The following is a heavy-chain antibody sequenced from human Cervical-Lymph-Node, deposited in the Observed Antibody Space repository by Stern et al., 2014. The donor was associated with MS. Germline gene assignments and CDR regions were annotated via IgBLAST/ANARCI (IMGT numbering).Heavy chain of an antibody. D-gene: IGHD4-17*01. CDR2: IYHSGST. CDR3: ARSSTVTPNAFDI. V-gene: IGHV4-30-2*01. J-gene: IGHJ3*02. CDR1: GGSISSGGYS. Sequence: QLQLQESGSGLVKPSQTLSLTCAVSGGSISSGGYSWSWIRQPPGKGLEWIGYIYHSGSTYYNPSLKSRVTISVDRPKNHFSLKLSSVTAADTAVYYCARSSTVTPNAFDIWGQGTMVTVSS.